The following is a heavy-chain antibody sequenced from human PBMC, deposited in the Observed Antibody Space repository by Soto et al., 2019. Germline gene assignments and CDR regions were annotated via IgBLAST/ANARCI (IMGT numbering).Heavy chain of an antibody. Sequence: GGSLRLSCAASGITFSSYWVSWIRQAPGKGLEWVSYISSSGSTIYYADSVKGRFTISRDNAKNSLYLQMNSLRAEDTAVYYCARDSGDGEDYWGQGTLVTVSS. CDR1: GITFSSYW. D-gene: IGHD3-10*01. CDR3: ARDSGDGEDY. V-gene: IGHV3-11*01. J-gene: IGHJ4*02. CDR2: ISSSGSTI.